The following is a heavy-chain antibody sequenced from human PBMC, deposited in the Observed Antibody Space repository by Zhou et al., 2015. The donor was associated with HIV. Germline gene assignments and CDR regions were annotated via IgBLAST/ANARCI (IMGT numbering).Heavy chain of an antibody. CDR3: ARGARSTSASDYYYYYYYMDV. CDR1: GGTFSSYA. Sequence: QVQLVQSGAEVKKPGSSVKVSCKASGGTFSSYAISWVRQAPGQGLEWMGGIIPIFGTANYAQKFQGRVTITADESTSTAYMELSSLRSEDTAVYYCARGARSTSASDYYYYYYYMDVWGKGTTVTVSS. V-gene: IGHV1-69*01. CDR2: IIPIFGTA. D-gene: IGHD2-2*01. J-gene: IGHJ6*03.